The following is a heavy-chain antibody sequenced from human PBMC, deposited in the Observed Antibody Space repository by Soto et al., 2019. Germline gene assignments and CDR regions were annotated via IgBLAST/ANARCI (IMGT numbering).Heavy chain of an antibody. Sequence: SETLSLTCAVSGYSISSGYYWGWIRQPPGKGLEWIGSIYHSGSTYYNPSLKSRVTISVDTSKNQFSLKLSSVTAADTAVYYCARDGIGHYDSSGYYSTRVDYWGQGTLVTVSS. CDR3: ARDGIGHYDSSGYYSTRVDY. CDR2: IYHSGST. V-gene: IGHV4-38-2*02. D-gene: IGHD3-22*01. J-gene: IGHJ4*02. CDR1: GYSISSGYY.